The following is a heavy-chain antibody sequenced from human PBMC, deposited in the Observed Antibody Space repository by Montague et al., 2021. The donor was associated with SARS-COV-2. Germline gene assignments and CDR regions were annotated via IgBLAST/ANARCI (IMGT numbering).Heavy chain of an antibody. Sequence: SETLSLTCEVSGGSIRSYYWSWIRQSPGKGLEWIGYIYYSGSTNYNPSLKSRVTISVDTSKNQFSLKLSSVTAADTAVYYCARTPGQIAGDAFDIWGQGTMVTVSS. CDR3: ARTPGQIAGDAFDI. V-gene: IGHV4-59*01. CDR1: GGSIRSYY. D-gene: IGHD2-21*01. CDR2: IYYSGST. J-gene: IGHJ3*02.